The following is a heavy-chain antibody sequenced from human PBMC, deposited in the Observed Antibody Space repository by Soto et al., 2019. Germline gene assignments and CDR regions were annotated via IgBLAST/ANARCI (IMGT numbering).Heavy chain of an antibody. D-gene: IGHD3-10*01. V-gene: IGHV4-31*03. Sequence: SETLSLTCTVSGGSISSGGYYWSWIRQHPGKGLEWIGYIYYSGSTYYNPSLKSRVTISVDTSKNQFSLKLSSVTAADTAVYFCAISAAREGSGTPGYFDYWGQGTLVTVSS. CDR1: GGSISSGGYY. J-gene: IGHJ4*02. CDR3: AISAAREGSGTPGYFDY. CDR2: IYYSGST.